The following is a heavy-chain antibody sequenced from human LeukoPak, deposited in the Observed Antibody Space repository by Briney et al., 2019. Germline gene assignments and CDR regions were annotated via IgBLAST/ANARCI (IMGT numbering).Heavy chain of an antibody. V-gene: IGHV4-34*01. J-gene: IGHJ5*02. D-gene: IGHD6-13*01. CDR1: GGSFSGYY. CDR3: GSGIEAAGTWFDP. Sequence: SETLSLACAVYGGSFSGYYWSWIRPPPGKGLEWIGEINHSESTNYNPSLKSRVTISVDTSKNQFSLKLSSVTAADTGVYYCGSGIEAAGTWFDPWGQGTLVTVSS. CDR2: INHSEST.